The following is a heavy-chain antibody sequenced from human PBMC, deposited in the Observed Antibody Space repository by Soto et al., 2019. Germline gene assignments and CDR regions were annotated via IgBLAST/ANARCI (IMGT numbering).Heavy chain of an antibody. CDR2: INHSGST. CDR3: ARRSSGWLDFDY. Sequence: QVQLQQWGAGLLKPSETLSLTCAVYGGSFSGYYWSWIRQPPGKGLEWIGEINHSGSTNYNPSLKSRVTISVDTSKNQSSLKLSSVTAADTAVYYRARRSSGWLDFDYWGQGPLVTVSS. V-gene: IGHV4-34*01. J-gene: IGHJ4*02. CDR1: GGSFSGYY. D-gene: IGHD6-19*01.